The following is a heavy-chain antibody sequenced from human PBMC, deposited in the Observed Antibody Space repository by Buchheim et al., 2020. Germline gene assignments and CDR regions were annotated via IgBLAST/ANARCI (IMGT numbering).Heavy chain of an antibody. V-gene: IGHV3-21*01. Sequence: EVQLVESGGGLVKPGGSLRLSCAASGFTFSSYGMNWVRQAPGKGLEWVSSISSSSSYIYYADSVKGRFTISRDNAKNSLYLQMNSLRAEDTAVYYCARDLGYYDSSGYWGVPGDYWGQGTL. J-gene: IGHJ4*02. CDR2: ISSSSSYI. D-gene: IGHD3-22*01. CDR1: GFTFSSYG. CDR3: ARDLGYYDSSGYWGVPGDY.